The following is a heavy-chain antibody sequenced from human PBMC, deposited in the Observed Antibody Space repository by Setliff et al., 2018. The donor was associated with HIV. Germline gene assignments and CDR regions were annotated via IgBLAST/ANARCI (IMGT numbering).Heavy chain of an antibody. D-gene: IGHD3-10*01. Sequence: PSETLSLTCAVYGGSFSGYYWSWIRQPPGKGLEWVGEINHSGSTSYNPSLKSRVTISVDTSKNQFSLKLTPVTAADTAVYYCARSWGSGSYPYWGQGTLVTVSS. V-gene: IGHV4-34*01. CDR1: GGSFSGYY. CDR3: ARSWGSGSYPY. CDR2: INHSGST. J-gene: IGHJ4*02.